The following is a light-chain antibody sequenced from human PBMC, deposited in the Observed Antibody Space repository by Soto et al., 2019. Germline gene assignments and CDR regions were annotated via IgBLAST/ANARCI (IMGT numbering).Light chain of an antibody. Sequence: EILMTQSPVTLSLSPGEIATLSSRASPSVGRRFLAWYQQKTGQAPRLLISGTFSRATGIPDRFSGSGSGTDFTLTISRLEPEDFAVYYCQQYGSSPRWTFGQGTKVDIK. J-gene: IGKJ1*01. CDR3: QQYGSSPRWT. V-gene: IGKV3-20*01. CDR2: GTF. CDR1: PSVGRRF.